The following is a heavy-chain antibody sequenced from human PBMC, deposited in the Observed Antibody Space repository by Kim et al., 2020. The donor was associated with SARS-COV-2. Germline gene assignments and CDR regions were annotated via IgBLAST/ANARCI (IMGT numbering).Heavy chain of an antibody. CDR3: AKGNTFGGVIIDY. V-gene: IGHV3-23*01. D-gene: IGHD3-16*01. Sequence: YADSVKGRFTISRDNSKNTLYLQMNSLRAEDTAVYYCAKGNTFGGVIIDYWGQGTLVTVSS. J-gene: IGHJ4*02.